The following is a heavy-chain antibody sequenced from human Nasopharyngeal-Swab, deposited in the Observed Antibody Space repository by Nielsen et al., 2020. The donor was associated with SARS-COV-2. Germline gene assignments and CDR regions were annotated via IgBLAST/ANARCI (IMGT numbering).Heavy chain of an antibody. Sequence: VRQMPGKGLEWVGRIGDKDHNYATTYGASVQGRFTISRDDSKNTAFLQMDSLKTEDKALYYCTTDFYFDYWGQGTLVTVSS. CDR2: IGDKDHNYAT. V-gene: IGHV3-73*01. J-gene: IGHJ4*02. CDR3: TTDFYFDY.